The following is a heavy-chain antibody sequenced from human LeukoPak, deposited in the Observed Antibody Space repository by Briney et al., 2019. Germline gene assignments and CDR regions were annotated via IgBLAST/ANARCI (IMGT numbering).Heavy chain of an antibody. D-gene: IGHD6-13*01. CDR2: IYYSGST. V-gene: IGHV4-59*01. J-gene: IGHJ4*02. Sequence: SETLSLTCTVSGGSISSYYWSWIRQPPGKGLEWVGYIYYSGSTNYNPSLKSRVTISVDTSKNQFSLKLSSVTAADTAVYYCAALYSSSWYYFDYWGQGTLVTVSS. CDR3: AALYSSSWYYFDY. CDR1: GGSISSYY.